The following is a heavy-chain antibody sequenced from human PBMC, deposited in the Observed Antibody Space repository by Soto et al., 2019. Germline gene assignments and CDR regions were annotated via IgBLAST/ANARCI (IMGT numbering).Heavy chain of an antibody. CDR3: ARQKWGVTTLTSPLPG. CDR2: TYYSGST. V-gene: IGHV4-39*01. CDR1: GASIISSTYY. Sequence: PSETLSLTCTVSGASIISSTYYWALIRQSPGKGLEWIGSTYYSGSTYYNASLKSRVTMSVDTSKNQFSLKLTSVTAADTAFYYCARQKWGVTTLTSPLPGWGQGTLVT. J-gene: IGHJ4*02. D-gene: IGHD4-17*01.